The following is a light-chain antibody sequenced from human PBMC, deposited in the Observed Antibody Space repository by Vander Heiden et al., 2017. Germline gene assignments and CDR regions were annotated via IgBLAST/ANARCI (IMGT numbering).Light chain of an antibody. J-gene: IGKJ3*01. CDR1: QGISSY. Sequence: QSTQSPSSLSASVGDRVTITCRASQGISSYLAWYQQKPGKAPKLLIYAASTSQSGVPSTFSGTGSGTDFTLTISMLQPEDFATYYSQQIDSYPFTSGRGTKVDIK. V-gene: IGKV1-9*01. CDR2: AAS. CDR3: QQIDSYPFT.